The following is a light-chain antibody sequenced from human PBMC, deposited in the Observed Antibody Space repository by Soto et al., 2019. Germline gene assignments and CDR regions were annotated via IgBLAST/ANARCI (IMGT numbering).Light chain of an antibody. CDR1: HDVSTL. Sequence: IQMTQSPSSLSASIGDRVTITCRASHDVSTLLNWYQQKPGKAPKLLIYAASSLQTGVPSTFSGSGSGTDFTLTINSLQREDIATYFCQQSFNSPTFGQGTKLEIK. CDR3: QQSFNSPT. CDR2: AAS. V-gene: IGKV1-39*01. J-gene: IGKJ2*01.